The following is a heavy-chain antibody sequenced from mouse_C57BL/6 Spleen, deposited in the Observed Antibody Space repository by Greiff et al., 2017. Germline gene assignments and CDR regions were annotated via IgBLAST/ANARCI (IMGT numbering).Heavy chain of an antibody. J-gene: IGHJ3*01. CDR2: LSGGGGNT. D-gene: IGHD2-3*01. Sequence: DVKLVESGGGLVKPGGSLKLSCAASGFTFSSYTMSWVRQTPETRLEWVATLSGGGGNTYYPDSVKGRFTISRDNAKNTLYLHMSSLRSEDTALYYCASYDPWFAYWGQGTLVTVSA. CDR3: ASYDPWFAY. CDR1: GFTFSSYT. V-gene: IGHV5-9*01.